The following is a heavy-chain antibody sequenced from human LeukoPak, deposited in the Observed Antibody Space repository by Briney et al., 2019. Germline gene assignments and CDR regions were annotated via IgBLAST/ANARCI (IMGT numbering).Heavy chain of an antibody. J-gene: IGHJ4*02. D-gene: IGHD6-13*01. CDR1: GGTLSSYG. V-gene: IGHV1-69*04. Sequence: SVKVSCKASGGTLSSYGISWVRQAPGQGLEWMGRIIPMLGLTNYAQKFQGRVTITADTSTSTAYMELSSLRSEDTAVYFCARGFGSSSSYVSDFDFWGQGTLVTVSS. CDR3: ARGFGSSSSYVSDFDF. CDR2: IIPMLGLT.